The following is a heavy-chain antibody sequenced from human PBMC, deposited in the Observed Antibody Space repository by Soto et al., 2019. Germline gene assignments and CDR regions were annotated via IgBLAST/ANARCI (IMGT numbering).Heavy chain of an antibody. V-gene: IGHV3-74*01. J-gene: IGHJ3*02. CDR2: INTDGSST. D-gene: IGHD6-19*01. CDR1: GFTFGSYW. Sequence: EVQLVESGGGLVQPGGSLRLSCAASGFTFGSYWMHWVRQAPGEGLVWVSRINTDGSSTTYADSVKGRFTISRDNAKNTLYLQMSSLRAEDTAVYYCARDVSGVAVARTRDAFDIWGQGTVVTVSS. CDR3: ARDVSGVAVARTRDAFDI.